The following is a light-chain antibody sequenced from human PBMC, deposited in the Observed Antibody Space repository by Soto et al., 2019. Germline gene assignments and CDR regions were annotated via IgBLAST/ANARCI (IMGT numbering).Light chain of an antibody. Sequence: QAVVTQEPSLTVSPGGTVTLTCASSTGAVTSGYYPNWFQQKPGQAPWALIYSTSNKHSWTPARFSGSLLGGKAALTLSGVQPEDEAEYYCLLYYGAAQLGGFGTGTKV. CDR1: TGAVTSGYY. J-gene: IGLJ1*01. CDR3: LLYYGAAQLGG. CDR2: STS. V-gene: IGLV7-43*01.